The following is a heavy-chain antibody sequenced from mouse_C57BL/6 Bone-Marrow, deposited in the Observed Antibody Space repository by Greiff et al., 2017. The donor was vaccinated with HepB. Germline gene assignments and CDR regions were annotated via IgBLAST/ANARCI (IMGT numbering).Heavy chain of an antibody. CDR1: GFTFSSYT. J-gene: IGHJ2*01. V-gene: IGHV5-9*01. Sequence: EVKVVESGGGLVKPGGSLKLSCAASGFTFSSYTMSWVRQTPEKRLEWVATISGCGGNTYYPDSVKGRFTISRDNAKNTLYLQMSSLRSEDTALYYCARLGSKVDYWGQGTTLTVSS. D-gene: IGHD1-1*01. CDR2: ISGCGGNT. CDR3: ARLGSKVDY.